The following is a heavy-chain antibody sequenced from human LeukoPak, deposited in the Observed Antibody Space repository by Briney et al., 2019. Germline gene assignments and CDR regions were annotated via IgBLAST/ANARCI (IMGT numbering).Heavy chain of an antibody. V-gene: IGHV4-59*01. D-gene: IGHD3-10*01. CDR2: IYYSGST. J-gene: IGHJ5*02. CDR1: GGSISSYY. CDR3: ARGSLKGFDP. Sequence: SETLSLTCTVSGGSISSYYWSWIRQPPGKGLEWIGYIYYSGSTDYNPSLTSRVTISVDTSKNQFSLKLSSVTAADTAVYYCARGSLKGFDPWGQGTLVTVSS.